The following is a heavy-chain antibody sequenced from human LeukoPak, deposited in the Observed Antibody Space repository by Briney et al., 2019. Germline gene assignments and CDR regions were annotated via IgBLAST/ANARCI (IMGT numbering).Heavy chain of an antibody. CDR3: ARGLFSPGDQ. CDR1: GYTFTGYY. Sequence: ASVKVSCTASGYTFTGYYIHWVRQAPGQGLEWMGWIHTNSDATNYAHNFQGRVTMTRDTAISTAYMELSRLGSDDTAVYYCARGLFSPGDQWGQGTLVTVST. CDR2: IHTNSDAT. J-gene: IGHJ4*02. D-gene: IGHD2/OR15-2a*01. V-gene: IGHV1-2*02.